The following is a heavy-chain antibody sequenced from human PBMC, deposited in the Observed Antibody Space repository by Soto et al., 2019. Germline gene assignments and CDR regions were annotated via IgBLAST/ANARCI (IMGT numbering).Heavy chain of an antibody. CDR3: AKARYYDSGGYPTYYYYGMDV. Sequence: EVQLLESGGGLVQPGGSLRLSCAASGFTFSNYAMSWVRQAPGKGLEWVSTISGSGGRTYYADSVKGRFTISRDNSKNTLSLQMNSLRAEDTAVYYCAKARYYDSGGYPTYYYYGMDVWGQGTTVTVSS. D-gene: IGHD3-22*01. CDR1: GFTFSNYA. J-gene: IGHJ6*02. CDR2: ISGSGGRT. V-gene: IGHV3-23*01.